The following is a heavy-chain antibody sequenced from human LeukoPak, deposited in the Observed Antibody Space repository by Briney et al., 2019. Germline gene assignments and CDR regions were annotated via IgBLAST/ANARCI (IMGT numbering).Heavy chain of an antibody. CDR2: INSDGSST. D-gene: IGHD4-17*01. Sequence: PGGSLRLSCAASGFTFNNYWKHCVRQAPGKGRVWVSRINSDGSSTTSADSVKGRFTISRDNAKNTLYLQMNSLRAEDTAVYYCAKGGATVIDYWGQGTLVTVSS. CDR3: AKGGATVIDY. V-gene: IGHV3-74*01. J-gene: IGHJ4*02. CDR1: GFTFNNYW.